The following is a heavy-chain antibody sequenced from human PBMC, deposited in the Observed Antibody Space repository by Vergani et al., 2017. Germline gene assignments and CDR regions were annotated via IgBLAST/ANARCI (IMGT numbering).Heavy chain of an antibody. Sequence: QVQLVESGGGVVQPGRSLRLSCAASGFRFSSYGMNWVRQAPGKGLEWVAVIWYDGSPTFYADSVKGRFTISRDNSKNTLYLRMNSLRPEDTAVYYCAKDLSTPCFDYWGQGTLVTVSS. J-gene: IGHJ4*02. CDR1: GFRFSSYG. V-gene: IGHV3-33*06. CDR2: IWYDGSPT. D-gene: IGHD2-2*01. CDR3: AKDLSTPCFDY.